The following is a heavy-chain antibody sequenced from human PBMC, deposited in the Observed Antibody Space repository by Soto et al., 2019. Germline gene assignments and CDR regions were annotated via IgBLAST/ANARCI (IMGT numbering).Heavy chain of an antibody. CDR1: GGSISSSSYY. D-gene: IGHD6-19*01. CDR2: IYYSGST. CDR3: ARGSLGTAGTYYYYGMDV. J-gene: IGHJ6*02. V-gene: IGHV4-39*01. Sequence: SETLSLTCTVSGGSISSSSYYWGWIRQPPGKGLEWIGSIYYSGSTYYNPSLKSRVTISVDTSKNQFSLKLSSVTAADTAVYYCARGSLGTAGTYYYYGMDVWGQGTTVTVSS.